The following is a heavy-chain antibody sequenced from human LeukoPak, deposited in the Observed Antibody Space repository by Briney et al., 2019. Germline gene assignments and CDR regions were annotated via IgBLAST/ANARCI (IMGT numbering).Heavy chain of an antibody. Sequence: GGSLRLSCAASGFTFSSYWMCWVRQAPGKGLEWVADIKEDGSEKYYVDSVKGRFTISRDNAKNSLYLQMNSLRAEDAAVYYCAKDLKKYSYWGRGTLVTVSS. CDR2: IKEDGSEK. D-gene: IGHD2-15*01. J-gene: IGHJ4*02. CDR1: GFTFSSYW. CDR3: AKDLKKYSY. V-gene: IGHV3-7*03.